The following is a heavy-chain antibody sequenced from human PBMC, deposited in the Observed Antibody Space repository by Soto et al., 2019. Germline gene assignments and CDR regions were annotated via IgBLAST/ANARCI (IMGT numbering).Heavy chain of an antibody. V-gene: IGHV1-18*01. D-gene: IGHD3-16*01. CDR3: AMVDNYVTPTPQDV. CDR1: GYIFVNYG. Sequence: QVQLLQSGDEVRKPGSSVKVSCKASGYIFVNYGIAWVRQAPGQGLEWMGWISHYSGNTHYASKVQDRLTMTTDTSTSTAYMGLGSVTSDDTAVYYCAMVDNYVTPTPQDVWGQGTTVTVSS. CDR2: ISHYSGNT. J-gene: IGHJ6*02.